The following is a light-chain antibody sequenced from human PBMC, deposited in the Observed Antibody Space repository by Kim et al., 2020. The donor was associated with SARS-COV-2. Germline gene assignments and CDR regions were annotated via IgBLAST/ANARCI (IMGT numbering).Light chain of an antibody. V-gene: IGKV1-5*01. Sequence: DIQMTLSPSTLSASVGDRVTITCRASQSISNWLAWYRQKPGRAPELLIYDASNLEPGVPSRFSGSGFGTEFTLTIASLQPGDFATYYCHQYSSSPPWTFGQGTKVDI. CDR3: HQYSSSPPWT. CDR1: QSISNW. J-gene: IGKJ1*01. CDR2: DAS.